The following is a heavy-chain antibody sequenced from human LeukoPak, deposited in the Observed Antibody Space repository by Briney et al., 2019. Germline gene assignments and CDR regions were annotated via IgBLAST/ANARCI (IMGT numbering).Heavy chain of an antibody. D-gene: IGHD3-10*01. Sequence: GGSLRLSCAASGFTFSDYWMSWVRQAPGKGLEXVANIKYHGSDEHYVDSVRGRFTISRDNAKNSLFLQMNSLRAEDTAVYYCARIGGSGTYWDYWGQGTLVTVSS. J-gene: IGHJ4*02. V-gene: IGHV3-7*01. CDR3: ARIGGSGTYWDY. CDR2: IKYHGSDE. CDR1: GFTFSDYW.